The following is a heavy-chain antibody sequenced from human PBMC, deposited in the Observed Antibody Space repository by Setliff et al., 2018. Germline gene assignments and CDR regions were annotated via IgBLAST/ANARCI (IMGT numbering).Heavy chain of an antibody. CDR3: ASWGSGSYYPPHY. CDR2: IYYSGST. V-gene: IGHV4-39*07. CDR1: GGSISNSNNP. J-gene: IGHJ4*02. Sequence: PSETLSLTCTVSGGSISNSNNPWGWIRQPPGKGLEWIGSIYYSGSTYYNPSLKSRVTIPVDTSKNQFSLKLSSVTAADTAVYYCASWGSGSYYPPHYWGQGTLVTVSS. D-gene: IGHD1-26*01.